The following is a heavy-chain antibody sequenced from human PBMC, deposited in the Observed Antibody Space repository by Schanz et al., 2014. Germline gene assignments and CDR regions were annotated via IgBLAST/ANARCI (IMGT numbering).Heavy chain of an antibody. CDR3: ARDRGYCSGGSCLTFDY. CDR2: ISYDGSNK. D-gene: IGHD2-15*01. V-gene: IGHV3-30-3*01. CDR1: GFTLSSYA. Sequence: QVQLVESGGGVVQPGRSLRLSCAAYGFTLSSYAMHWVRQAPGKGLEWVAVISYDGSNKYYADSVKGRFTISRDNSKNTQYLQMNALRAEDTAVYDCARDRGYCSGGSCLTFDYCGQGTLGAV. J-gene: IGHJ4*02.